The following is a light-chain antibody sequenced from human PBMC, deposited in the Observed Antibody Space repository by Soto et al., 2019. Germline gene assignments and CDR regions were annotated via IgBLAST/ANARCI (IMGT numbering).Light chain of an antibody. J-gene: IGKJ5*01. V-gene: IGKV3-20*01. CDR2: GAS. Sequence: DIVLTQSPGTLSLSPGERASLSCRASQSVSSGHLAWYQQKPGQAPRLLIYGASSRATGIPDRISGGGSGTHFTLTISRLEPEDFAVYYCQHYVTSSITFGQGTRLEIK. CDR1: QSVSSGH. CDR3: QHYVTSSIT.